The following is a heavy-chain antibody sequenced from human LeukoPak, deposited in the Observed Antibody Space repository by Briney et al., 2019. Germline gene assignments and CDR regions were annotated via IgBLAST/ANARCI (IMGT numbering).Heavy chain of an antibody. CDR3: ARDKGGYSSSGGNYYMDV. D-gene: IGHD6-6*01. Sequence: PSETLSLTCTVSGGSISSGGYYWSWIRQHPGKGLEWIGYIYYSGSTYYNPSLKSRVTISVDTSKNQFSLKLSSVTAADTAVYYCARDKGGYSSSGGNYYMDVWGKGTTVTVSS. V-gene: IGHV4-31*03. J-gene: IGHJ6*03. CDR1: GGSISSGGYY. CDR2: IYYSGST.